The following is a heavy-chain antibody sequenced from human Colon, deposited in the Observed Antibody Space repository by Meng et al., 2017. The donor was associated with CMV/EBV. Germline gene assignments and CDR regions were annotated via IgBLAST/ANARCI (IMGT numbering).Heavy chain of an antibody. J-gene: IGHJ6*01. D-gene: IGHD2/OR15-2a*01. CDR1: GFTFSINNI. V-gene: IGHV3-23*01. CDR2: IRDGET. Sequence: SCAVSGFTFSINNIISWVRQAPGKGLEWVSAIRDGETFYADSVKGRFTISRDWSKNTVDLQITSLRVEDTAIYYCATVTWAHLVRDVWGQGTTVTVSS. CDR3: ATVTWAHLVRDV.